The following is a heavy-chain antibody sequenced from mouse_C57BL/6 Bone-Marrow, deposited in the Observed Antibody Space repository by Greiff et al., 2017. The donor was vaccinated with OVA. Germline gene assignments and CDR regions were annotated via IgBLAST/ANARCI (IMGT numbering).Heavy chain of an antibody. CDR2: IDPNSGGT. D-gene: IGHD2-4*01. Sequence: VQLQQPGAELVKPGASVKLSCKASGYTFTSYWMHWVKQRPGRGLEWIGRIDPNSGGTKYNEKFKSKATLTVDKPSSTAYMQLSSLTSEDSAVYYGAYDYDDGYWYFDVWGTGTTVTVSS. J-gene: IGHJ1*03. V-gene: IGHV1-72*01. CDR1: GYTFTSYW. CDR3: AYDYDDGYWYFDV.